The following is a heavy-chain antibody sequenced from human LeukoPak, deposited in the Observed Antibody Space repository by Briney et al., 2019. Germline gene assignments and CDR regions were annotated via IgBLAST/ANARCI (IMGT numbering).Heavy chain of an antibody. V-gene: IGHV1-3*01. Sequence: GASVKVSCKASGFTFTDYALQWVRQAPGQRLEWMGWINAGNGHTRYSQNFHGRVTITRDTSASTVYMELSSLRSEDTAVYYCARGLWFATLVGYYFDYWGQGTLVTVSS. CDR2: INAGNGHT. J-gene: IGHJ4*02. D-gene: IGHD3-10*01. CDR3: ARGLWFATLVGYYFDY. CDR1: GFTFTDYA.